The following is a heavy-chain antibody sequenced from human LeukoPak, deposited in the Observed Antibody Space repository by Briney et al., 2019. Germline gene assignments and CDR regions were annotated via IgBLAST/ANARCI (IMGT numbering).Heavy chain of an antibody. CDR3: ACSVTTQFQGDY. CDR1: GYTFTDYY. CDR2: INPNSGGT. D-gene: IGHD4-17*01. V-gene: IGHV1-2*02. Sequence: ASVKVSCKASGYTFTDYYIHWVRQAPGQGLEWMGWINPNSGGTNYAQNFQGRVTMTRDTSASTAYMELSSLRSEDTAVYYCACSVTTQFQGDYWGQGTLVTVSS. J-gene: IGHJ4*02.